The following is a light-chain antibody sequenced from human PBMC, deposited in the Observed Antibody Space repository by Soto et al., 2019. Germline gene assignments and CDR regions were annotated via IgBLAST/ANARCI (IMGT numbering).Light chain of an antibody. J-gene: IGKJ4*01. CDR3: QQYYITPFT. V-gene: IGKV4-1*01. CDR2: WAS. CDR1: QSVLYSSNNKNY. Sequence: DIVMTQSPDSLAVSLGERATINCKSSQSVLYSSNNKNYLAWYQQQPGQPPKLLIYWASTRESGVPDRFSGRGSVTDFTLNISSLEAEDVAVYYCQQYYITPFTFGGGTKVAIK.